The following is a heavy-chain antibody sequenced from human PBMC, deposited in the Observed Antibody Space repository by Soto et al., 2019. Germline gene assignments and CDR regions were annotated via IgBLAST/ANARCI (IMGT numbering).Heavy chain of an antibody. Sequence: GGSLRLSCAASGFTFGSYAMSWVRQAPGKGLEWVSAISSSGTNTYYVDSVKGRFTISRDNAKNTLYLQMNTLRAEDTAVYYCARVGDCSGSSCGNWLDPWGQGTLVTVSS. J-gene: IGHJ5*02. D-gene: IGHD2-15*01. CDR1: GFTFGSYA. V-gene: IGHV3-23*01. CDR2: ISSSGTNT. CDR3: ARVGDCSGSSCGNWLDP.